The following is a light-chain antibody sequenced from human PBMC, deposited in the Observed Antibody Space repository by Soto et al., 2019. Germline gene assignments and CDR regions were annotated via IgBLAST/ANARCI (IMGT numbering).Light chain of an antibody. J-gene: IGKJ2*01. Sequence: EVVMTQSPASLSASPLEGGSPSFTASQNIRSSLAWYQQRPGQAPRLLIYDASTRATGIPPRFSGGGSGTEFTVTISSLQSEDFAIYYCQQYDIWPPYTFGQGTKVDI. CDR3: QQYDIWPPYT. V-gene: IGKV3-15*01. CDR1: QNIRSS. CDR2: DAS.